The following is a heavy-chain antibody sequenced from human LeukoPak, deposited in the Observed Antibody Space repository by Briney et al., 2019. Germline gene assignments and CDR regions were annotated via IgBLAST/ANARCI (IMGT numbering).Heavy chain of an antibody. D-gene: IGHD6-13*01. CDR1: GGSISSHY. CDR3: ARGVYIAAAQYGY. Sequence: PSETLSLTCTVSGGSISSHYWSWIRQPPGKGLEWVGYIYYSGTTNYNPSLKSRVTISVDTSKNQFSLKLSSVTAADTAVYYCARGVYIAAAQYGYWGQGALVTVSS. CDR2: IYYSGTT. V-gene: IGHV4-59*11. J-gene: IGHJ4*02.